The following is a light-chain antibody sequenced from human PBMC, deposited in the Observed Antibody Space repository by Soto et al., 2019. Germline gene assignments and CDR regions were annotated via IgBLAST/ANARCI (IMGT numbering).Light chain of an antibody. CDR3: QHYNSYSEA. CDR1: HTISSW. J-gene: IGKJ1*01. Sequence: DIQMTHSPSTLSGSVVDRFTITCLASHTISSWLAWYQQKPGKAPKLLIYKASTLKSGVPSRFSGSGSGTEFTLTISSLQPDDFATYYCQHYNSYSEAFGQGTTGDIK. V-gene: IGKV1-5*03. CDR2: KAS.